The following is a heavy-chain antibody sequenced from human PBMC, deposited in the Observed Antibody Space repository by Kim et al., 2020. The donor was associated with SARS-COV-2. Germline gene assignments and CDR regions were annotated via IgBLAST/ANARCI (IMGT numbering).Heavy chain of an antibody. CDR2: INHSGRT. V-gene: IGHV4-34*01. Sequence: SETLSLTCAVYGGSFSDYYWSWIRQPPGKGLEWVGEINHSGRTNYNPALKGRVTIPVNTSKNHFSLNLTSVTAADTAVFYCARWNRVYVGVNVWGQGTTVTVSS. CDR1: GGSFSDYY. CDR3: ARWNRVYVGVNV. J-gene: IGHJ6*02. D-gene: IGHD1-1*01.